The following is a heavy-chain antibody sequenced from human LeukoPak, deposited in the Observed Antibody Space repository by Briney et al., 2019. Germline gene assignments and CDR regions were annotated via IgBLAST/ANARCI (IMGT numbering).Heavy chain of an antibody. CDR3: AKFGGYYDRSARGAPEFDY. D-gene: IGHD3-22*01. V-gene: IGHV1-46*01. CDR2: INPSGGST. J-gene: IGHJ4*02. Sequence: ASVKVSCKASGYTFTSYYMHWVRQAPGQGLEWMGIINPSGGSTSYAQKFQGRVTMTRDTSTSTVYMELSSLRSEDTAVYYCAKFGGYYDRSARGAPEFDYWGQGTLVTVSS. CDR1: GYTFTSYY.